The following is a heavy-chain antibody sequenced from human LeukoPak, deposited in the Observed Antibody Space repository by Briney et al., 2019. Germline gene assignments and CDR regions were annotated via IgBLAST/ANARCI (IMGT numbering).Heavy chain of an antibody. CDR3: ARRNLRSGSSPGFDP. CDR1: GFTFSSYD. V-gene: IGHV3-33*01. J-gene: IGHJ5*02. D-gene: IGHD3-10*01. CDR2: IWYDGSNK. Sequence: GRSLRLSCAASGFTFSSYDMHWVRQAPGKGLEWVALIWYDGSNKNYADSVKGRFTISRDNSKNTLFLQMNSLRAEDTAVYYCARRNLRSGSSPGFDPWGQGTLVTVSS.